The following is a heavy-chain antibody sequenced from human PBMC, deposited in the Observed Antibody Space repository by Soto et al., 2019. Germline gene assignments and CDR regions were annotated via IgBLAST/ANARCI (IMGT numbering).Heavy chain of an antibody. D-gene: IGHD3-3*01. Sequence: GGSLRLSCAASGFTFSSYAMSWVRQAPGKGLEWVSAISGSGGSTYYADSVKGRFTISRDNSKNTLYLQMNSLRAEDTAVYYCAKGRGDFWSGYQVKDAFDIWGQGTMVTVSS. V-gene: IGHV3-23*01. J-gene: IGHJ3*02. CDR3: AKGRGDFWSGYQVKDAFDI. CDR2: ISGSGGST. CDR1: GFTFSSYA.